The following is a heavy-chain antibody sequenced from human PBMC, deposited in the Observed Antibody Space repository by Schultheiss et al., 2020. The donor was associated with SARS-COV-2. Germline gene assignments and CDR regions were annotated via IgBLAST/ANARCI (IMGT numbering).Heavy chain of an antibody. J-gene: IGHJ3*02. V-gene: IGHV3-23*01. CDR3: ASLAAAGTGDAFDI. CDR1: GFTVSSNY. CDR2: ISGSGGST. D-gene: IGHD6-13*01. Sequence: GGSLRLYCAASGFTVSSNYMSWVRQAPGKGLEWVSAISGSGGSTYYADSVKGRFTISRDNSKNTLYLQMNSLRAEDTAVYYCASLAAAGTGDAFDIWGQGTMVTVS.